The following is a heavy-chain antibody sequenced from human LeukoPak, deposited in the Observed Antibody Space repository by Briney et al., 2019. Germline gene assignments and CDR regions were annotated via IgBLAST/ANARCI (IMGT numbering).Heavy chain of an antibody. CDR3: ARELRRDGYNSFGTIDY. D-gene: IGHD5-24*01. CDR1: GDSVSSNSAA. V-gene: IGHV6-1*01. CDR2: TYYRSKWYN. Sequence: SQNLSLNCAISGDSVSSNSAAWNWIRQSPSRGLEWLGRTYYRSKWYNDYAVSVKSRITINPDTSKNQFSLQLNSVTPEDTAVYYCARELRRDGYNSFGTIDYWGQGTLVTVSS. J-gene: IGHJ4*02.